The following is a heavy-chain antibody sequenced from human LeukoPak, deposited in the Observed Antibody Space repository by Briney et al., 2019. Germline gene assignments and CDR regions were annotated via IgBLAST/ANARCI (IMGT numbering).Heavy chain of an antibody. Sequence: SQTLSLTCAISGDSVSSNSAAWNWIRQSPSRGLEWLGSTYYRSKWYNDYAVSVKSRITINPDTSKNQFSLQLNSVTPEDTAVYYCARDRWASGYSYGPDKSPWSEDAFDIWGQGTMVTVSS. D-gene: IGHD5-18*01. CDR1: GDSVSSNSAA. CDR3: ARDRWASGYSYGPDKSPWSEDAFDI. J-gene: IGHJ3*02. V-gene: IGHV6-1*01. CDR2: TYYRSKWYN.